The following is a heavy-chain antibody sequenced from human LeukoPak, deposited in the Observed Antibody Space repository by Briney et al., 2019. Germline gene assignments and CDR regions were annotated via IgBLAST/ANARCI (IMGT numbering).Heavy chain of an antibody. CDR3: ARDRRSGYSSGWYPFDP. J-gene: IGHJ5*02. CDR2: IKQDGSEK. Sequence: GGSLRLSCAASGFTFSSYWMSWVRQAPGKGLEWVANIKQDGSEKYYVDSVKGRFTISRDNAKNSLYLQMNSLRAEDTAVYHCARDRRSGYSSGWYPFDPWGQGTLVTVSS. V-gene: IGHV3-7*03. D-gene: IGHD6-19*01. CDR1: GFTFSSYW.